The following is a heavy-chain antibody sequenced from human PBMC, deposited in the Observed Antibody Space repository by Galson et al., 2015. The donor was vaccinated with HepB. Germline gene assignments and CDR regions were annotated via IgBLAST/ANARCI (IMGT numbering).Heavy chain of an antibody. CDR1: GFSFTSHS. V-gene: IGHV3-48*01. Sequence: SLRLSCAVSGFSFTSHSMNWVRQAPGKGLEWVSYISSGGTKYYADSVKGRFTISRDNAKKSMYLHMSSLRAEDTAIYYCARNPASYDYYNMDVWGQGNTVTVSS. D-gene: IGHD6-25*01. J-gene: IGHJ6*02. CDR2: ISSGGTK. CDR3: ARNPASYDYYNMDV.